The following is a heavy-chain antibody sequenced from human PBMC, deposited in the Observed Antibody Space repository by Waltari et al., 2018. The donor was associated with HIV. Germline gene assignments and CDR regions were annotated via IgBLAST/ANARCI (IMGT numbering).Heavy chain of an antibody. D-gene: IGHD3-3*01. Sequence: AQLVQHGVEVRKPGASVKVSCKASGYNFTSFDIIWVRWATGQGLEWMGWMSVRTGNARYGQMCKGTLTLTRHSSIDTAYIEMNSLTPQVTAVYDSVTSRPGAVFGDLWGQGTPVTVSS. CDR1: GYNFTSFD. CDR3: VTSRPGAVFGDL. J-gene: IGHJ5*02. CDR2: MSVRTGNA. V-gene: IGHV1-8*01.